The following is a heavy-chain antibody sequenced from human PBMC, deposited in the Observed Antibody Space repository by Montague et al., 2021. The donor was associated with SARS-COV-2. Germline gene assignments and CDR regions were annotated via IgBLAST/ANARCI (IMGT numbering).Heavy chain of an antibody. CDR3: AKDVYYGSGNYWQAFDY. J-gene: IGHJ4*02. V-gene: IGHV3-9*01. D-gene: IGHD3-10*01. Sequence: RLSCSASGFTFGDYAMHWVRQTPGKGLEWVSGISYNSENTGYADSVKGRFTISRDNAKNSLYLQMNSLRTDDTALYYCAKDVYYGSGNYWQAFDYWGQGTLVTVSS. CDR1: GFTFGDYA. CDR2: ISYNSENT.